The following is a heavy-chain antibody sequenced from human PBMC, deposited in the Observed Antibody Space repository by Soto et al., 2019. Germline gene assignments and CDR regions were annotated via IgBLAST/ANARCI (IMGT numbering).Heavy chain of an antibody. D-gene: IGHD6-13*01. V-gene: IGHV1-69*06. CDR2: IIPIFGTA. Sequence: ASVKVSCKASGGTFSSYAISWVRQAPGQGLEWMGGIIPIFGTANYAQKFQGRVTITADKSTSTAYMELSSLRSEDTAVYYCARAPEVSAAGDYWYFDLWGRGTLVTVSS. CDR1: GGTFSSYA. CDR3: ARAPEVSAAGDYWYFDL. J-gene: IGHJ2*01.